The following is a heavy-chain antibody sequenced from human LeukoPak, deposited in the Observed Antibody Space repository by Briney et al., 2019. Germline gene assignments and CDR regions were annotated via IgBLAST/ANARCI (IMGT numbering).Heavy chain of an antibody. Sequence: SETLSLTCAVYGGSFSGYYWSWIRQPPGKGLEWIGEINHSGSTNYNPSLKSRVTISVDKSKNQFSLKLSSVTAADTAVYYCARVRIYYDSSGYARLGAFDIWGQGTMVTVSS. D-gene: IGHD3-22*01. CDR2: INHSGST. V-gene: IGHV4-34*01. CDR3: ARVRIYYDSSGYARLGAFDI. J-gene: IGHJ3*02. CDR1: GGSFSGYY.